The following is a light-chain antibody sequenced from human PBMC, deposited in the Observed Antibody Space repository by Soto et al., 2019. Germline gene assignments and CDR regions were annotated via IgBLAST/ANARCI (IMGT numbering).Light chain of an antibody. CDR3: QVWDSSTVV. CDR1: NIGSKN. CDR2: RDG. J-gene: IGLJ2*01. Sequence: SYELTQPLSVSVALGQTARITCGGNNIGSKNVHWYQQKPGQAPVLVIYRDGNRPSGIPDRFSGSNSGNTATLTISRAQAGDEADFYCQVWDSSTVVFGGGTKVTVL. V-gene: IGLV3-9*01.